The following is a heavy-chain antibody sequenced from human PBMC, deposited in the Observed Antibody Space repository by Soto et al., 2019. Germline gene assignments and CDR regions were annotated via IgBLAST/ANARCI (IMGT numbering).Heavy chain of an antibody. V-gene: IGHV4-39*01. D-gene: IGHD4-4*01. Sequence: PSETLSLTCTVSCGSISSSSYYWGWIRQPPGKGLEWIGSIYYSGSTYYNPSLKSRVTISVDTSKNQFSLKLSSVTAADTAVYYCARGKRTVTAYNWFDPWGQGTLVTVSS. CDR3: ARGKRTVTAYNWFDP. CDR1: CGSISSSSYY. CDR2: IYYSGST. J-gene: IGHJ5*02.